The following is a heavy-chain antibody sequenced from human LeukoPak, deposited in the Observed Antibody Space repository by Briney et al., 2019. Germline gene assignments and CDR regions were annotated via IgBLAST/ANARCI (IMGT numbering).Heavy chain of an antibody. Sequence: SQTLSLTCAVSGGSISSGGYSWSWIRQPPGKGLEWIGYIYHSGSTYYNPSLKSRVTISVDRSKNQFSLKLSSVTAADTAVYYCARARYDFWSGYVYYYYGMDVWGQGTTVTVSS. CDR2: IYHSGST. CDR1: GGSISSGGYS. J-gene: IGHJ6*02. CDR3: ARARYDFWSGYVYYYYGMDV. V-gene: IGHV4-30-2*01. D-gene: IGHD3-3*01.